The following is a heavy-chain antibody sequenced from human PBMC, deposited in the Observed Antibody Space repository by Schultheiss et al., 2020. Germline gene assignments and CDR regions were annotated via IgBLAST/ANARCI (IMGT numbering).Heavy chain of an antibody. CDR2: ISGSGGGT. CDR3: DLNWNYGRDY. J-gene: IGHJ4*02. Sequence: GGSLRLSCAASGFTFSSYWMHWVRQAPGKGLEWVSAISGSGGGTYYADSVKGRFTISRDNSKNTLYLQMNSLRAEDTAVYYCDLNWNYGRDYWGQGTLVTVSS. V-gene: IGHV3-23*01. D-gene: IGHD1-7*01. CDR1: GFTFSSYW.